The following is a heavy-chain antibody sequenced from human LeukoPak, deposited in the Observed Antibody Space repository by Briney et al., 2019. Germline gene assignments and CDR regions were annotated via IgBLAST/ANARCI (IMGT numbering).Heavy chain of an antibody. CDR2: ISWNRGSI. D-gene: IGHD3-22*01. Sequence: GRSLRLSCAASGFTFDDYAMHWVRQAPGKGLEWVSGISWNRGSIGYADSVKGRFTISRDNAKNSLYLQMNSLRAEDTDLYYCAKAGYYYDSSGYSPFDYWGQGTLVTVSS. CDR3: AKAGYYYDSSGYSPFDY. J-gene: IGHJ4*02. CDR1: GFTFDDYA. V-gene: IGHV3-9*01.